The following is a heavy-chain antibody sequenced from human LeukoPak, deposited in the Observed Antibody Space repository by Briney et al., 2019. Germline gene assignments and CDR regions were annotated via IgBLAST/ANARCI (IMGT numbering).Heavy chain of an antibody. V-gene: IGHV3-23*01. J-gene: IGHJ4*02. CDR1: GFTFSTHA. Sequence: GGSLRLSCAASGFTFSTHAMSWVRQAPGRGLEWVSAISGSGGSTYYADSVKGRFTISRDNSKNTLYLQMNSLRAEDTAVYYCAKSKTIFGGIDFWGQGTLVTVSS. CDR2: ISGSGGST. D-gene: IGHD3-9*01. CDR3: AKSKTIFGGIDF.